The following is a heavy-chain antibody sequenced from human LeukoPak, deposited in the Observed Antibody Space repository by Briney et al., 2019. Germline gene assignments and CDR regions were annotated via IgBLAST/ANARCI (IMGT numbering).Heavy chain of an antibody. J-gene: IGHJ4*02. CDR1: GGSISSTTYY. Sequence: PSETLSLTCTVSGGSISSTTYYWDWIRQPPGKGLEWIGTIYYSGSTYYNPSLKSRVTISVDTSKNEFSLNLSSVTAADTAVYYCTRDYFRLGGSGGVSRDDYWGQGTLVTVSS. D-gene: IGHD3-16*01. CDR2: IYYSGST. V-gene: IGHV4-39*02. CDR3: TRDYFRLGGSGGVSRDDY.